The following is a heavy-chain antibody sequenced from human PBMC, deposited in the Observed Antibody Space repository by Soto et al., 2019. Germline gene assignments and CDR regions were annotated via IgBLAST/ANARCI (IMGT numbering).Heavy chain of an antibody. CDR1: GFSLSSSGVG. V-gene: IGHV2-5*02. D-gene: IGHD6-19*01. J-gene: IGHJ4*02. CDR2: IFWDDDK. Sequence: QIALKESGPTLVKPTQTLRLTCTFSGFSLSSSGVGVGWIRQPPGKALEWLALIFWDDDKRFSPSLRSRLTITHDTSMDQVVLTMSNLDPVDTATYFCAHVYSSGWSPFDYWGQGILVTVSS. CDR3: AHVYSSGWSPFDY.